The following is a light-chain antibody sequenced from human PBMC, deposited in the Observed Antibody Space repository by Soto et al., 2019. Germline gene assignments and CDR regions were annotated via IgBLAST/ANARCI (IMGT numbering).Light chain of an antibody. CDR3: SSYGGSNNFV. CDR2: EVT. J-gene: IGLJ1*01. CDR1: SSDVGGYNL. V-gene: IGLV2-8*01. Sequence: QSALTQSPSASGSPGQSVTISCTGTSSDVGGYNLVSWYQQYPGKAPKLIIYEVTKRPSGVPDRFSGSKSGNTASLTVSGLPTDDEADYYCSSYGGSNNFVFGTGTKVTVL.